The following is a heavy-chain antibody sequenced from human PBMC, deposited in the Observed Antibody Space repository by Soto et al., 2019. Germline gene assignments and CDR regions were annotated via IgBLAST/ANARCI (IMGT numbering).Heavy chain of an antibody. CDR1: GFTFDDYA. J-gene: IGHJ1*01. CDR3: AKSRKLLPSYFQH. D-gene: IGHD2-15*01. V-gene: IGHV3-9*01. Sequence: EVQLVESGGGLVQPGRSLRLSCAASGFTFDDYAMHWVRQAPGKGLEWVSGISWNSGSIGYADSVKGRFTISRDNAKNSLYLQMYSLRAEDTALYYCAKSRKLLPSYFQHWGQGTLVTVSS. CDR2: ISWNSGSI.